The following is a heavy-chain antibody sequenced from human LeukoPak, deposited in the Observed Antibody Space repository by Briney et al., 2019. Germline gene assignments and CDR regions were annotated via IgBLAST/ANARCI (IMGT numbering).Heavy chain of an antibody. J-gene: IGHJ4*02. Sequence: PGGSLRLSCTASGSPLSSYSMNWIRQAPGKGLEWISYISASGSAIYYVDSVKGRVTVSRDNARNSLFLQMDSPRAEDTAVYYCVRVKGSYFDYWGPGTLVTVSS. CDR1: GSPLSSYS. V-gene: IGHV3-48*01. D-gene: IGHD2-15*01. CDR3: VRVKGSYFDY. CDR2: ISASGSAI.